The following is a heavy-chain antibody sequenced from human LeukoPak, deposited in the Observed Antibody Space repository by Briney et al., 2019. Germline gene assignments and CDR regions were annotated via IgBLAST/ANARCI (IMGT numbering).Heavy chain of an antibody. CDR3: ARYLRGNNAFDI. Sequence: SETLSLTCAVSGYSISSGYYWGWIRQPPGKGLEWIGSIYHSGSTYYNPSLKSRVTISVDTSKNQFSLKLSSVTAADTAAYYCARYLRGNNAFDIWGQGTMVTVSS. D-gene: IGHD3-3*01. V-gene: IGHV4-38-2*01. J-gene: IGHJ3*02. CDR1: GYSISSGYY. CDR2: IYHSGST.